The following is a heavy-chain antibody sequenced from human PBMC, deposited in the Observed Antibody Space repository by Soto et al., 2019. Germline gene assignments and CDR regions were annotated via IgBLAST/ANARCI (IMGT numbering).Heavy chain of an antibody. Sequence: SVKVSCKASGGTFSSYAISWVRQAPGQGLEWMGGIIPIFGTANYAQKFQGRVTITADESTSTAYMELSSLRSEDTAVYYCARFKAWTSTTIDDNWFDPWGQGTLVTVSS. J-gene: IGHJ5*02. V-gene: IGHV1-69*13. CDR3: ARFKAWTSTTIDDNWFDP. CDR1: GGTFSSYA. D-gene: IGHD2-2*01. CDR2: IIPIFGTA.